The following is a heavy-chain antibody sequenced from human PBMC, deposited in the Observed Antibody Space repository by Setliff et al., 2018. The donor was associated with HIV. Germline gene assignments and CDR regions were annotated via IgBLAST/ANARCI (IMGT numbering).Heavy chain of an antibody. J-gene: IGHJ6*03. CDR2: IYTSGST. CDR1: GGSISSGSYY. D-gene: IGHD3-10*01. V-gene: IGHV4-61*02. CDR3: ARDFRSGVDYYYYYMDV. Sequence: SETLSLTCTVSGGSISSGSYYWSWIRQPAGKGLEWIGRIYTSGSTNYNPSLKSRVTISVDTSKNPFSLKRSSVTAAETAVYYCARDFRSGVDYYYYYMDVWGKGTTVTVSS.